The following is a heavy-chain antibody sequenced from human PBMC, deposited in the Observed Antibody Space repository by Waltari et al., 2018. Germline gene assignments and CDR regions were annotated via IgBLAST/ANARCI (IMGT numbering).Heavy chain of an antibody. CDR1: GYSISSGYY. CDR2: IYHSGSS. CDR3: AREATSSSERGVAFDI. D-gene: IGHD6-6*01. Sequence: QVQLQESGPGLVKPSETLSLACTVSGYSISSGYYWGWIRQPPGKGLEWIVNIYHSGSSYNNPSLESRVTISVDTSKNQFSLKLSSVTAADTAVYYCAREATSSSERGVAFDIWGQGTMVTVSS. J-gene: IGHJ3*02. V-gene: IGHV4-38-2*02.